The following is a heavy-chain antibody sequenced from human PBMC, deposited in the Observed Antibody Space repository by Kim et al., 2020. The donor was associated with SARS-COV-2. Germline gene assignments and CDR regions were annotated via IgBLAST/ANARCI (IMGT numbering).Heavy chain of an antibody. CDR1: GFTFSSYA. CDR3: AKEERPYDILTGYQY. D-gene: IGHD3-9*01. V-gene: IGHV3-23*01. J-gene: IGHJ4*02. Sequence: GGSLRLSCAASGFTFSSYAMSWVRQAPGKGLEWVSAISGSGGSTYYADSVKGRFTNSRDNSKNTLYLQMNSLRAEDTAVYDCAKEERPYDILTGYQYWGQGTLVTVSS. CDR2: ISGSGGST.